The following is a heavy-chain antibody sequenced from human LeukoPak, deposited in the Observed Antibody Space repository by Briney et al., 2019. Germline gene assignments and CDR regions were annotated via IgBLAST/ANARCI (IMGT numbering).Heavy chain of an antibody. V-gene: IGHV3-23*01. Sequence: PGGSLRLSCAASGFTFSSYAMSWVRQAPGKGLEWVSAISGCGGSTYYADFVKGRFTISRDNSKNTLYLQMNSLRAEDTAVYYCANSFYCSGGSCYDDYWGQGTLVTVSS. D-gene: IGHD2-15*01. CDR3: ANSFYCSGGSCYDDY. CDR2: ISGCGGST. CDR1: GFTFSSYA. J-gene: IGHJ4*02.